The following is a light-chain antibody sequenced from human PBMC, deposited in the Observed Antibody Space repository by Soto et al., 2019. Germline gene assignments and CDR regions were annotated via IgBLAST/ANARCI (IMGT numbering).Light chain of an antibody. CDR2: GNN. Sequence: QLVLTQPPSVSGAPGQRVTISCTGTSSNIGADYNVHWYRQVPGTATKLLIYGNNDRPSGVPDRFSGSKSGPSASLAITGLQTEDEADYYCQSYDTGLRGMVFGGGTKLTVL. CDR1: SSNIGADYN. CDR3: QSYDTGLRGMV. J-gene: IGLJ2*01. V-gene: IGLV1-40*01.